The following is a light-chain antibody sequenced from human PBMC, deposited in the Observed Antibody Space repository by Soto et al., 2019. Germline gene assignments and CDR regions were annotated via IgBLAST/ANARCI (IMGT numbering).Light chain of an antibody. Sequence: EIVLTQSPDTLSVTPGETLSLSCRTSEAINNNFIAWYQQRTVQVPRLLMYGASKRVSGVPDRISGRRSGTVFNLNIARLEPQDSAVYLCQQYGISPPTVCRGTQV. J-gene: IGKJ4*01. CDR3: QQYGISPPT. CDR2: GAS. V-gene: IGKV3-20*01. CDR1: EAINNNF.